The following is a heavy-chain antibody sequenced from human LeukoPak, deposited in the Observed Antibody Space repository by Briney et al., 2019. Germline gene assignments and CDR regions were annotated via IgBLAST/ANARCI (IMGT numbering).Heavy chain of an antibody. J-gene: IGHJ4*02. CDR2: ISPHNGNT. CDR3: AAGSRHSSSEREYFDY. CDR1: GYTFVTYG. Sequence: ASVKVSCKASGYTFVTYGISWVRQAPGQGLEWLGWISPHNGNTNYAQKLQGRVTMTADTSTSTAYVELRSLRSEDTAVYYCAAGSRHSSSEREYFDYWGQGTLVTVSS. V-gene: IGHV1-18*01. D-gene: IGHD6-13*01.